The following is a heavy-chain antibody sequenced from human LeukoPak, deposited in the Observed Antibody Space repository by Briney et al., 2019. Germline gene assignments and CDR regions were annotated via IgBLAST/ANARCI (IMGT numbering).Heavy chain of an antibody. CDR1: GYTFTGYY. Sequence: ASVKVSCKASGYTFTGYYMHWVRQAPGQGLEWMGWINPNSGGTNYAQKFQDRVSMTRDTSISTDYMELSSLRSEDTAIYYCARDNSVGDNAWWFDPWGQGTLVTVSS. V-gene: IGHV1-2*02. J-gene: IGHJ5*02. D-gene: IGHD1-26*01. CDR2: INPNSGGT. CDR3: ARDNSVGDNAWWFDP.